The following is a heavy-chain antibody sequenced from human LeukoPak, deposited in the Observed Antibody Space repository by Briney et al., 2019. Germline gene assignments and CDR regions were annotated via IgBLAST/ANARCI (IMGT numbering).Heavy chain of an antibody. CDR1: GFTFSSYA. Sequence: GGSLRLSCAASGFTFSSYAMHWVRQAPGKGLEYVSAISSNGGSTYYANSVKGRFTISRDNSKNTLYLQMGSLRAEDMAVYYCAREGGSFPYYYYGMDVWGQGTTVTVSS. CDR2: ISSNGGST. D-gene: IGHD1-26*01. CDR3: AREGGSFPYYYYGMDV. V-gene: IGHV3-64*01. J-gene: IGHJ6*02.